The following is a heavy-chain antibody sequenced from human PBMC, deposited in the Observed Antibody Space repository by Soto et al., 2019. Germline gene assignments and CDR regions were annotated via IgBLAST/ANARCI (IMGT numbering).Heavy chain of an antibody. J-gene: IGHJ5*02. V-gene: IGHV1-46*01. Sequence: QVQLLQSGAEVKKPGASVNISCKASGYSFRTYFIHWVRQAPGQGLEWMGVINPSGGRTKYAQRFQGRVVMTSDMSTGTVYMELSSLRSDDTAVYYCARDSNRAAAGTGWFDPWGQGSPVTVSS. CDR3: ARDSNRAAAGTGWFDP. CDR2: INPSGGRT. D-gene: IGHD6-13*01. CDR1: GYSFRTYF.